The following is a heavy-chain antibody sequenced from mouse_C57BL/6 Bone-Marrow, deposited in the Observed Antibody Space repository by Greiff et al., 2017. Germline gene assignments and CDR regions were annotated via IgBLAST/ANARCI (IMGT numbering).Heavy chain of an antibody. Sequence: QVQLQQSGAELVKPGASVKMSCKASGYTFTTYPIEWMKQNHGKSLEWIGNFHPYNDDTKYNEKFKGKATLTVEKSSITVYLELSRLTSDDSAVYYCARGCYDGYPNYAMDYWGQGTSVTVSS. CDR2: FHPYNDDT. D-gene: IGHD2-3*01. CDR1: GYTFTTYP. CDR3: ARGCYDGYPNYAMDY. V-gene: IGHV1-47*01. J-gene: IGHJ4*01.